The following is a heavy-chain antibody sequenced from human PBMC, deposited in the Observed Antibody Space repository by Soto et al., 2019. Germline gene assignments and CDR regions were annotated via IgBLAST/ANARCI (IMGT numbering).Heavy chain of an antibody. Sequence: PSETLSLTCAVSGYSISSSNWWGWFRQPPGGGLEWIGYIYYSGSTNYNPSLKSRVTISVDTSKNQFSLKLSSVTAADTAVYYCARDRLSRYCSGGSCYEFFWFDYWGQGTLVTVSS. J-gene: IGHJ5*01. D-gene: IGHD2-15*01. CDR3: ARDRLSRYCSGGSCYEFFWFDY. V-gene: IGHV4-28*03. CDR2: IYYSGST. CDR1: GYSISSSNW.